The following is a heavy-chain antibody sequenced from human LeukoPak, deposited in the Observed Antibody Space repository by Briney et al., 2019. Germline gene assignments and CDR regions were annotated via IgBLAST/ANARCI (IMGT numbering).Heavy chain of an antibody. J-gene: IGHJ4*02. D-gene: IGHD6-19*01. CDR1: GFTFSSYE. CDR2: ISSSVSTI. CDR3: ARDRGSGWYNY. Sequence: GGSLRLSCAASGFTFSSYEMNWVRQAPGKGLEWVSYISSSVSTIYYADSVKGRFTISRDNAKKSLYLQMSSLRAEDTAVYYCARDRGSGWYNYWGQGTLVTVSS. V-gene: IGHV3-48*03.